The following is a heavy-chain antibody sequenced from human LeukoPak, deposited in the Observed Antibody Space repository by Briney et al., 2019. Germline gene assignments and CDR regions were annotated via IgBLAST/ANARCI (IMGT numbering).Heavy chain of an antibody. D-gene: IGHD3/OR15-3a*01. V-gene: IGHV3-23*01. Sequence: PGGFLRLSCAASGFTFSSYAMSWVRQAPGKGLEWVSSISGKSLSTYNAGSVKGRFTISRDNSKNTLYLHMNNLSTEDTAVYFCAKHCDFWTGRPMDVWGQGTTVTVS. CDR1: GFTFSSYA. J-gene: IGHJ6*02. CDR2: ISGKSLST. CDR3: AKHCDFWTGRPMDV.